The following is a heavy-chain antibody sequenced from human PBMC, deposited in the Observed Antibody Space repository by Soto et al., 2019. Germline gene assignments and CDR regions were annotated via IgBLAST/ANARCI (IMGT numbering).Heavy chain of an antibody. V-gene: IGHV4-34*01. CDR1: GGSFSGYY. Sequence: QVQLQQWGAGLLKPSETLSLTCAVYGGSFSGYYWNWVRHPPGKGLEWIGEINHSGSTNYNPSLKSRVTMSVDTSKKQFSLKLSSVTAADTAVYYCARGTDSGGYYYYWGQGTLVTVSS. CDR3: ARGTDSGGYYYY. CDR2: INHSGST. J-gene: IGHJ4*02. D-gene: IGHD3-22*01.